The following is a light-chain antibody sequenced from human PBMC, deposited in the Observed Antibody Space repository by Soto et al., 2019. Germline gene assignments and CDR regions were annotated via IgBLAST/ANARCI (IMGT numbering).Light chain of an antibody. CDR1: SSDVGSYDY. J-gene: IGLJ2*01. V-gene: IGLV2-14*01. CDR2: GVT. CDR3: SSYTTTSALGVV. Sequence: QSVLTQPASVSGSPGQSITISCAGTSSDVGSYDYVCWYQQHPGKAPKLMIYGVTNRPSGVSSRFSGSKSGNTASLTISGLQAEDEADYYRSSYTTTSALGVVFGGGTKLTVL.